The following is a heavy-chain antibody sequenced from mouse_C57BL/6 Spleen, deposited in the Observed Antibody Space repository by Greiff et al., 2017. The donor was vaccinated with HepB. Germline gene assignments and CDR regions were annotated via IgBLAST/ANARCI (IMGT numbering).Heavy chain of an antibody. CDR2: IRPNSGST. D-gene: IGHD2-4*01. J-gene: IGHJ3*01. CDR1: GYTFTSYW. V-gene: IGHV1-64*01. CDR3: ASGDYDGVAY. Sequence: QVQLQQPGAELVKPGASVKLSCKASGYTFTSYWMHWVKQRPGQGPEWIGMIRPNSGSTNYNEKFKSKATLTLAKSSSTAYMQPSSLTSEDSAVYDCASGDYDGVAYWGQGTLVTVSA.